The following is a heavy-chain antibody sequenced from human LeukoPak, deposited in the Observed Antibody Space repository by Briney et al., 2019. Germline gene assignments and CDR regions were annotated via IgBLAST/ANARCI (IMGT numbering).Heavy chain of an antibody. CDR3: AKEET. J-gene: IGHJ5*02. CDR1: GFTFTSQG. Sequence: PGGSLRLSCAASGFTFTSQGMAWVRQAPGKGLEWVSAITGSADKTFYADSVKGRFTISRDNSKNTLYLQMNSLSAEDTAVYYCAKEETWGQGTLVTVSS. CDR2: ITGSADKT. V-gene: IGHV3-23*01.